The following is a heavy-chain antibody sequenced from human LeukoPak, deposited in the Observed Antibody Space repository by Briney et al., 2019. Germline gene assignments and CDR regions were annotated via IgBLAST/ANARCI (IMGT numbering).Heavy chain of an antibody. CDR1: GFTFSSYS. V-gene: IGHV3-48*02. Sequence: GGSLRLSCAASGFTFSSYSMNWVRQAPGKGLEWVSHISSSSSSIYYADSVKGRFSISRDNAKNSLYLQMNSLRDEDTAVYYCARSGYGSRWYFFDHWGQGTLVTVSS. J-gene: IGHJ4*02. CDR2: ISSSSSSI. CDR3: ARSGYGSRWYFFDH. D-gene: IGHD6-13*01.